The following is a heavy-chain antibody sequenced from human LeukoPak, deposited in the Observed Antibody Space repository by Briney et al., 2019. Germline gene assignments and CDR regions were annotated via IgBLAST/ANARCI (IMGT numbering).Heavy chain of an antibody. CDR2: IYYSGST. CDR1: GGSISSGDYH. CDR3: ARGAPSHMDV. J-gene: IGHJ6*03. V-gene: IGHV4-30-4*08. Sequence: SQTLSLTCTVSGGSISSGDYHWSWVRQPPGKGLEWIGYIYYSGSTYYNPSLKSRVTISVDTSKNQFSLKLSSVTAADTAVYYCARGAPSHMDVWGKGTTVTVSS.